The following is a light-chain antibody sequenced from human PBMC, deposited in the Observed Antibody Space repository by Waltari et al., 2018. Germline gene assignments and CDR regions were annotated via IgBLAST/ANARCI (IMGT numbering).Light chain of an antibody. V-gene: IGLV3-25*03. CDR1: ALPKQY. J-gene: IGLJ3*02. Sequence: SYELTQPPSVSVSPGQTARITCSGDALPKQYAYWYQQKPGQAPVLVIYKDSERPSGIPERFSGSSSGTTVTLTISGVQAEDEADYYCQSADSSGTLWVFGGGT. CDR2: KDS. CDR3: QSADSSGTLWV.